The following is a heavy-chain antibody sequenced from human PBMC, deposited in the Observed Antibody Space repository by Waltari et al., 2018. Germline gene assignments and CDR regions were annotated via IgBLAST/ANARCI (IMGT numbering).Heavy chain of an antibody. CDR3: ARWDYYDSSGCYHY. CDR1: GYAFTSYD. CDR2: SNPKRGTT. V-gene: IGHV1-8*01. Sequence: QVQLVQSGAEVKKPGASVKVSCKASGYAFTSYDINGVRQATGQGLEGMGWSNPKRGTTGYAQKFQGGVTLTRNTSLSTAYMELSSLRSEDTAVYYCARWDYYDSSGCYHYWGQGTLVTVSS. D-gene: IGHD3-22*01. J-gene: IGHJ4*02.